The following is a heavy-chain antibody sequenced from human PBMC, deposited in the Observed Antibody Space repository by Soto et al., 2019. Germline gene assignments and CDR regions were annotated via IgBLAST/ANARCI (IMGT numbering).Heavy chain of an antibody. CDR3: ARESHDILTGPPWVWYFDL. CDR2: INDRGSI. J-gene: IGHJ2*01. CDR1: GGSFSGYY. Sequence: QVQLQQWGAGPLRPLETLSLTCGVSGGSFSGYYWAWIRLSPGKGLEWIGEINDRGSINYNPSLKPRVSISVDTSKNHYSLNLRSVTAADTALYYCARESHDILTGPPWVWYFDLWGRGTLVTVSS. D-gene: IGHD3-9*01. V-gene: IGHV4-34*01.